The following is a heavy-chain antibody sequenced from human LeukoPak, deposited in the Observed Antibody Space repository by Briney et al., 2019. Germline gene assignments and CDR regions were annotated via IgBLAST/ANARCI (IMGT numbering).Heavy chain of an antibody. Sequence: SETLSLTCAVYGGSFSGYYWSWIRQPPGKGLEWIGEINHSGSTNYNPSLKSRVTMSVDTSKNQFSLKLSSVTAADTAVYYCARPVPSRLGWFDPWGQGTLVTVSS. D-gene: IGHD1-1*01. J-gene: IGHJ5*02. CDR2: INHSGST. CDR3: ARPVPSRLGWFDP. V-gene: IGHV4-34*01. CDR1: GGSFSGYY.